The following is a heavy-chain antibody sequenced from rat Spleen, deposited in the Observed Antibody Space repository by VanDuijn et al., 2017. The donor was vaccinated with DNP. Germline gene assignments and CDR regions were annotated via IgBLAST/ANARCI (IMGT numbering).Heavy chain of an antibody. Sequence: EVQLVESGGGLVQPGRSLKLSCAASGFTFSDYNMAWVRQAPTKGLEWVAYISYDGGITAYGDSVKGRFTISRDNAKSTLYLQMDSLRSEDTATYYCSRHGQQPHYFDYWGQGVMVTVSS. CDR3: SRHGQQPHYFDY. CDR2: ISYDGGIT. CDR1: GFTFSDYN. V-gene: IGHV5-7*01. D-gene: IGHD1-10*01. J-gene: IGHJ2*01.